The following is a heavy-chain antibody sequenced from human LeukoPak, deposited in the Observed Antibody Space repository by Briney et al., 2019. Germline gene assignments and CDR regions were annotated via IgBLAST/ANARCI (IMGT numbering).Heavy chain of an antibody. CDR3: AKVPVFSLTISEVVTDDAFDI. D-gene: IGHD3-3*01. V-gene: IGHV3-23*01. Sequence: GGSLRLSCAASGFTFSSYAMSWVRQAPGEGLEWVSAISSRGGSTYYADSVKGRFTIPRDNTKNTLYLQMNSLRAEDTAVYYCAKVPVFSLTISEVVTDDAFDIWGQGTIVTVSS. J-gene: IGHJ3*02. CDR2: ISSRGGST. CDR1: GFTFSSYA.